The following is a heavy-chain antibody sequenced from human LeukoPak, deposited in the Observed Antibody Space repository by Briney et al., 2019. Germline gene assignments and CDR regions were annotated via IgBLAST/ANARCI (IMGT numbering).Heavy chain of an antibody. V-gene: IGHV4-39*01. Sequence: SETLSLTCTVSGGSISGTTYYWGWIRQPPGKGLEWIGCLYYGGSTYYNPSLKSRVTISADTSKNQSSLKLTSVTAADTAAYYCARGGYNYAAAYWGQGTLVTVSS. J-gene: IGHJ4*02. CDR3: ARGGYNYAAAY. D-gene: IGHD5-24*01. CDR2: LYYGGST. CDR1: GGSISGTTYY.